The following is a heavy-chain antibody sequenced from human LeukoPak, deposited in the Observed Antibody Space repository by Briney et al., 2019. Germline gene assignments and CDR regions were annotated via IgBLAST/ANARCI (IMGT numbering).Heavy chain of an antibody. J-gene: IGHJ5*02. D-gene: IGHD2-2*01. CDR1: GGSINSGNYY. CDR3: ARGGYCSGSTCSSSNWFDP. CDR2: IYYSGST. V-gene: IGHV4-31*03. Sequence: SETLSLTCSVSGGSINSGNYYWSWIRQHPGKGLEYIGYIYYSGSTYYNPSLKGRLTISVDTSKNQFSLKLSSVTAADTGVYYCARGGYCSGSTCSSSNWFDPWGQGTLVTVSS.